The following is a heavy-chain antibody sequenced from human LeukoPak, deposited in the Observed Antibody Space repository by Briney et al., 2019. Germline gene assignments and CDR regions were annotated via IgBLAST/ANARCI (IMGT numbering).Heavy chain of an antibody. CDR2: IIPICGAA. CDR3: ARVSRGYGPFDYGMDV. Sequence: SVKVSCKASGGTFSSYAISWVRQAPGQGLEWMGGIIPICGAANYAQKFQGRVTITTDESTSTTYMELSSLRSEDTAVYYCARVSRGYGPFDYGMDVWGQGTTVTVSS. J-gene: IGHJ6*02. V-gene: IGHV1-69*05. D-gene: IGHD5-12*01. CDR1: GGTFSSYA.